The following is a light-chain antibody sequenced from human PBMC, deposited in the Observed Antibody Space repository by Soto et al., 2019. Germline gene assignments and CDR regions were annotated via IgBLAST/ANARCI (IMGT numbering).Light chain of an antibody. J-gene: IGKJ1*01. V-gene: IGKV3-15*01. CDR1: QSVSSN. CDR2: GAS. CDR3: QQYNDWPRT. Sequence: ETVMTQSPATLSVSPGERATLSCRASQSVSSNLAWYQQKPGQAPRLLIYGASTRATGIPGRFSGSGSGTEFTLTISSLQSEDFAVYYCQQYNDWPRTFGQGTKVE.